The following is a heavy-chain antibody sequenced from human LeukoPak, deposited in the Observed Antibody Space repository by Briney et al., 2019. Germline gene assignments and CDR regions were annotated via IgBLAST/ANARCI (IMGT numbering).Heavy chain of an antibody. V-gene: IGHV4-39*01. J-gene: IGHJ5*02. D-gene: IGHD3-10*01. Sequence: SETLSLTCTVSGGSISSSSYYWGWIRQPPGKGLEWIGSIYYSGSTYYNPSLKSRVTISVDTSKDQFSLKPSSVTAADTAVYYCARPTITMVRGFDPWGQGSLVTVSS. CDR3: ARPTITMVRGFDP. CDR2: IYYSGST. CDR1: GGSISSSSYY.